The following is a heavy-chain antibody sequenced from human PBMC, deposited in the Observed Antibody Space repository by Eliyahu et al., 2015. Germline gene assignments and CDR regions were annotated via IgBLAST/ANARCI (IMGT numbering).Heavy chain of an antibody. CDR1: GYTFTGYY. D-gene: IGHD5-18*01. V-gene: IGHV1-2*02. J-gene: IGHJ4*02. CDR2: INPNSGGT. Sequence: QVQLVQSGAEVKKPGASVKVSCTASGYTFTGYYMHWVRQAPGQGLEWMGWINPNSGGTNYAQKFQGRVTMTRDTSISTAYMELSRLRSDDTAVYYCARGLGYSYGYSVPPDYWGQGTLVTVSS. CDR3: ARGLGYSYGYSVPPDY.